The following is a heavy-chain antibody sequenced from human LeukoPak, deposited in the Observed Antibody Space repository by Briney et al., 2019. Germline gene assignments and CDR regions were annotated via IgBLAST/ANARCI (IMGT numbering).Heavy chain of an antibody. CDR1: GGSISSGGYS. J-gene: IGHJ4*02. D-gene: IGHD2-15*01. Sequence: SETLSLTCAVSGGSISSGGYSWSWIRQPPGKGLEWIGYIYHSGSTYYNPSLKSRVTISVDRSKNQFSLKLSSVTAADTAVYYCARDWGGYSGFEFDYWGQGTPVTVSS. CDR3: ARDWGGYSGFEFDY. CDR2: IYHSGST. V-gene: IGHV4-30-2*01.